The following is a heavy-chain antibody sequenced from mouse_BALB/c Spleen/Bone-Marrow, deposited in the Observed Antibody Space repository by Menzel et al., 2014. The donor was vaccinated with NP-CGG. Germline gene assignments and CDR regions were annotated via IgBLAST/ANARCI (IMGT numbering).Heavy chain of an antibody. D-gene: IGHD2-2*01. CDR1: GFNIKDTY. V-gene: IGHV14-3*02. CDR3: AGGWLPSYAMDY. CDR2: IDPANGNT. J-gene: IGHJ4*01. Sequence: EVKLEESGAELVKPGASVKLSCTASGFNIKDTYMHWVKQRPEQGLEWIGRIDPANGNTKYDPKSQGKATITADTSSNTAYLQLSSLTSEDTAVYYCAGGWLPSYAMDYWGQGTSVTVSS.